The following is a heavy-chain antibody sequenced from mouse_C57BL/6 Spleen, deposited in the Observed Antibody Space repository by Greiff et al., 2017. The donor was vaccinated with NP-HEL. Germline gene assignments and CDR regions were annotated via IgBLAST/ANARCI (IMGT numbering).Heavy chain of an antibody. V-gene: IGHV5-9*01. CDR2: ISGGGGNT. Sequence: EVKLVESGGGLVKPGGSLKLSCAASGFTFSSYTMSWVRQTPEKRLEWVATISGGGGNTYYPDSVKGRFTISRDNAKNTLYLQMSSLRSEDTALYYCASGHYDYDEESAMDYWGQGTSVTVSS. CDR3: ASGHYDYDEESAMDY. J-gene: IGHJ4*01. CDR1: GFTFSSYT. D-gene: IGHD2-4*01.